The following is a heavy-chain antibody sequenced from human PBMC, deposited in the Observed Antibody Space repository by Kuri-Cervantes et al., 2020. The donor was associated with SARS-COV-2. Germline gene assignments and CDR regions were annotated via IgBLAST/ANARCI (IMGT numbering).Heavy chain of an antibody. Sequence: SDTLSLTCAVSGGSISSGGYSWSWIRQPPGKGLEWIGYIYYSGSTYYNPSLKSRVTISVDTSKSQFSLKLRSVTAADTAVYYCARGGTYYDFWCGYYVYWGQGTLVTVSS. V-gene: IGHV4-30-4*07. CDR1: GGSISSGGYS. J-gene: IGHJ4*02. CDR2: IYYSGST. D-gene: IGHD3-3*01. CDR3: ARGGTYYDFWCGYYVY.